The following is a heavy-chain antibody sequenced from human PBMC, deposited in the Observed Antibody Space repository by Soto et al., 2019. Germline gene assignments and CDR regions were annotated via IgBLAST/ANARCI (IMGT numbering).Heavy chain of an antibody. CDR1: GGSVSSGSFY. CDR3: AAGYSNSFSDP. CDR2: VYYIGRT. D-gene: IGHD6-13*01. V-gene: IGHV4-61*01. Sequence: SETLSLTCTVSGGSVSSGSFYWSWIRQPPGMGLEWIGFVYYIGRTNYNPSLKSRVAISVDTSKNQFSLKLSSVTAADTAVYYCAAGYSNSFSDPSGPATLVTVS. J-gene: IGHJ5*02.